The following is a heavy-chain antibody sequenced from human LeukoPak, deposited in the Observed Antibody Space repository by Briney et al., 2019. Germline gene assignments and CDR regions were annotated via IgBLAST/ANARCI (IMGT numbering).Heavy chain of an antibody. CDR1: GGSFSGYY. V-gene: IGHV4-34*01. J-gene: IGHJ4*02. Sequence: SETLSLTCAVYGGSFSGYYWSWIRQPPGKGLEWIGEINHSGSTNYNPSLKSRVTISVDTSKNQFSLKLSSVTAADTAVYYCARGPDDYFDYWGQGTLVTVSS. CDR3: ARGPDDYFDY. CDR2: INHSGST. D-gene: IGHD2-2*01.